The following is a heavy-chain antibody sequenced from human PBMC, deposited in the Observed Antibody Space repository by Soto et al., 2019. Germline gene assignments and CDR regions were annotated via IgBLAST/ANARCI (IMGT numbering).Heavy chain of an antibody. D-gene: IGHD4-17*01. J-gene: IGHJ5*02. Sequence: SETLSLTCTVSGGSISSSSYYWGWIRQPPGKGLEWIGSVYYSGSTYYNPSLKSRVTISVDTSKNQFSLKLSSVTAADTAVYYCARHDYGDYVGWFDPWGQGTLVTVSS. CDR2: VYYSGST. V-gene: IGHV4-39*01. CDR1: GGSISSSSYY. CDR3: ARHDYGDYVGWFDP.